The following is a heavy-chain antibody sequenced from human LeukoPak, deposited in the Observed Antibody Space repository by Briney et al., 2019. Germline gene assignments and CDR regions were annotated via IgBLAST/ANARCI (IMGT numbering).Heavy chain of an antibody. CDR3: ASLDTAAIRTGGY. J-gene: IGHJ4*02. CDR1: GFPFSPDW. Sequence: GGPLRLSCAASGFPFSPDWMSWVRQAPGKGLEWVAMIKKSGSETHYVDSVKGRFTISRDSARNSLYLQMSSLKADDTAVYYCASLDTAAIRTGGYWGQGTLVTVSP. D-gene: IGHD5-18*01. CDR2: IKKSGSET. V-gene: IGHV3-7*01.